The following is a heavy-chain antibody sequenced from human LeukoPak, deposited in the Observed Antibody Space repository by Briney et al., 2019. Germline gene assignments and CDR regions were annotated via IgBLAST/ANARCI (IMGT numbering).Heavy chain of an antibody. V-gene: IGHV1-8*01. Sequence: ASVKVSYKASGYTFTSYDINWVRQATGQGLEWMGWMNPNSANTGYAKKFQGRVTMTRNTSISTAYMELSSLRSEDTAVYYCASALGYYDSRGYRDYWGQGTLVTVSS. D-gene: IGHD3-22*01. CDR3: ASALGYYDSRGYRDY. CDR2: MNPNSANT. CDR1: GYTFTSYD. J-gene: IGHJ4*02.